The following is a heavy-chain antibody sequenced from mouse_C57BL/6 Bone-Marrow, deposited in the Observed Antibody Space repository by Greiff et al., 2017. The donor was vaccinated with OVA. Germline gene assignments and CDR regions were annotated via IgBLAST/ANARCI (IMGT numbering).Heavy chain of an antibody. Sequence: QVPLQPPGAELVMPGASVKLSFQASGYTFTRSRVHWVKQRPGPGLELIRENDPSDSYTNYNQKFKGKSTLTVDKSSSTAYMQLSSLTSEDSAVYYCAREGYYWYFDVWGTGTTVTVSS. V-gene: IGHV1-69*01. CDR2: NDPSDSYT. J-gene: IGHJ1*03. D-gene: IGHD2-2*01. CDR3: AREGYYWYFDV. CDR1: GYTFTRSR.